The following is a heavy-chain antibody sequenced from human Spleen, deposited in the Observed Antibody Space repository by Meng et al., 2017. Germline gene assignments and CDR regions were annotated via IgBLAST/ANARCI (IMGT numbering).Heavy chain of an antibody. CDR1: GFTFSNAW. CDR2: IKSNSDGGTT. CDR3: SGHVDY. V-gene: IGHV3-15*01. Sequence: EVQLVGSGGGLVEPGGSLRLSCATSGFTFSNAWMSWVRQTPGKGLEWVGRIKSNSDGGTTDYAAPVKGRFTISRDDSKNTLYLQMNSLKTEDTAVYYCSGHVDYWGHGTLVTVSS. J-gene: IGHJ4*01.